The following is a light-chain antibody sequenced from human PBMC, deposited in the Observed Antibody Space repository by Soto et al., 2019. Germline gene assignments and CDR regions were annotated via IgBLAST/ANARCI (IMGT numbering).Light chain of an antibody. V-gene: IGKV1-39*01. CDR2: GSS. Sequence: DIQMTQSPSSVSASVGDSVSFACQSSQTVKNNVNWYQHKRGKAPKLLISGSSNLQNGVPPRFSGSGTGTDFTLTINSLQPEDAATYYCQQTYIHPRTFGQVTSVDIK. J-gene: IGKJ1*01. CDR1: QTVKNN. CDR3: QQTYIHPRT.